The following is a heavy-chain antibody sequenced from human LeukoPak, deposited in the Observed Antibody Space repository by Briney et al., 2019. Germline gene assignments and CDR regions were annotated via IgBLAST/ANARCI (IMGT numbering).Heavy chain of an antibody. CDR3: ARGFGSGYYDF. D-gene: IGHD3-22*01. V-gene: IGHV3-21*01. J-gene: IGHJ4*02. CDR1: GFTFSSYS. Sequence: GGSLRLSCAASGFTFSSYSMNWVRQAPGKGLEWVSSISSSSYIYYADSVKGRFTISRDNAKNSLYLQMNSLRAEDTAVYYCARGFGSGYYDFWGQGTLVTVSS. CDR2: ISSSSYI.